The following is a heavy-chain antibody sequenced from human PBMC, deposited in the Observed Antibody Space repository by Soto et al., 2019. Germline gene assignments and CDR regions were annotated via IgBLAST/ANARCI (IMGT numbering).Heavy chain of an antibody. CDR2: IYYSGST. D-gene: IGHD4-17*01. J-gene: IGHJ4*02. CDR3: ARWYGGSLDY. CDR1: GGSISSYY. Sequence: QVQLQESGPGLVKPSETLSLTCTVSGGSISSYYWSWIRQPPGKGLEWIGYIYYSGSTNYNPSLTSRVTISVDTSRNQFSLKLSSVTAADTAVYYCARWYGGSLDYWGQGTLVPVSS. V-gene: IGHV4-59*01.